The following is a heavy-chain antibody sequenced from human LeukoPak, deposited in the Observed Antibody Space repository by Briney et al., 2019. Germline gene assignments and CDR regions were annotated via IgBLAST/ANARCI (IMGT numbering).Heavy chain of an antibody. V-gene: IGHV3-9*01. J-gene: IGHJ6*02. CDR1: GFTFDDYA. CDR2: ISWNSGSI. Sequence: GGSLRLSCAASGFTFDDYAMHWVRQAPGKGLEWVPGISWNSGSIGYADSVKGRFTTSRDNAKNSLYLQMNSLRAEDTALYYCAKASAMVAAISGMDVWGQGTTVTVSS. CDR3: AKASAMVAAISGMDV. D-gene: IGHD2-15*01.